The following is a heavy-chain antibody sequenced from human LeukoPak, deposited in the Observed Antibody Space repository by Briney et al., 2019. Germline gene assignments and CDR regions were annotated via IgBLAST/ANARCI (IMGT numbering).Heavy chain of an antibody. Sequence: GGSLRLSCAPSGFTFSTYWMHWVRQAPGKGLVWVSRINSDGSRTTYADSVKGRFTISRDNAKNTLYLQMNSLRTEDTAVYYCARPETQYSSGLDGFDIWGQGTMVTVSS. V-gene: IGHV3-74*01. D-gene: IGHD6-19*01. CDR1: GFTFSTYW. CDR3: ARPETQYSSGLDGFDI. J-gene: IGHJ3*02. CDR2: INSDGSRT.